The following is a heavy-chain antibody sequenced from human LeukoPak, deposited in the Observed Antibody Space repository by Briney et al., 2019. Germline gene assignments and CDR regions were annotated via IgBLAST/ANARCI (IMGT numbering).Heavy chain of an antibody. J-gene: IGHJ4*02. Sequence: ASLKVSCKASGYIFTVHYLHWLRQAPGQGLEWMGWIKPDSGATNFAQNFQGRVTMTSDTSINTAYMELSSLTSDDTAMYYCARDHDYGPDYWGQGTLVTVSA. CDR2: IKPDSGAT. CDR3: ARDHDYGPDY. V-gene: IGHV1-2*02. D-gene: IGHD4/OR15-4a*01. CDR1: GYIFTVHY.